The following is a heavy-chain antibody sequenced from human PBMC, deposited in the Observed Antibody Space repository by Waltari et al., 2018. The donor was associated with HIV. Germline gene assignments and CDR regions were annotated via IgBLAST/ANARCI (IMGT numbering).Heavy chain of an antibody. D-gene: IGHD6-19*01. CDR3: AKLSHIAVAGTIDY. CDR2: ISGSGGSA. J-gene: IGHJ4*02. Sequence: EVQLLESGGGLVQPGGSLRLSCAASEFTFIKYAMHWVRQAPGKGLEWVSAISGSGGSAYYADSVKGRFTISRDNSKNTLFLQMDSLRAEDTAIYYCAKLSHIAVAGTIDYWGQGTLVTVSA. V-gene: IGHV3-23*01. CDR1: EFTFIKYA.